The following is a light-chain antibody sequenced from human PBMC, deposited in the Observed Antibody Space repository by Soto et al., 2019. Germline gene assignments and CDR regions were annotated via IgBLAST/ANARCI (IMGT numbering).Light chain of an antibody. CDR2: WAS. CDR1: QSISSW. CDR3: QHYYSTPFT. V-gene: IGKV1-5*03. Sequence: DIQMTQSPSTLSASVGDRVTITCWASQSISSWLAWYQQKPGQPPKLLIYWASTRESGVPARFSGSGSGTDFTLTISSLQAEDVAVYYCQHYYSTPFTFGPGTKVDIK. J-gene: IGKJ3*01.